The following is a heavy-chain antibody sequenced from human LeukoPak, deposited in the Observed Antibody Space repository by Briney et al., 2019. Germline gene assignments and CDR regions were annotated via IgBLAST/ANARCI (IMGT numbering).Heavy chain of an antibody. CDR2: IGIDSGNT. Sequence: PGGSLRLSCTASGFPFIEYSMNWVRQAPGKGLEGISYIGIDSGNTKYADSVRGRFTISTDKAKNSLYLQMNSLRVEDTAVYYCARVVLWFGEAYFDYWGQGTLVTVSS. CDR1: GFPFIEYS. CDR3: ARVVLWFGEAYFDY. D-gene: IGHD3-10*01. V-gene: IGHV3-48*01. J-gene: IGHJ4*02.